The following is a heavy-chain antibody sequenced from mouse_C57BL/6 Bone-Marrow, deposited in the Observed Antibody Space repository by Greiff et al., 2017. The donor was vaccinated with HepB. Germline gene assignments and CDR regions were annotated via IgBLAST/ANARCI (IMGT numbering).Heavy chain of an antibody. J-gene: IGHJ1*03. Sequence: EVQLQESGAELVRPGASVKLSCTASGFNIKDDYMHWVKQRPEQGLEWIGWIDPENGDTEYASKFQGKATITADTSSNTAYLQLSSLTSADTAVYYCTTEGYYYGGYFDVWGTGTTVTVSS. CDR1: GFNIKDDY. CDR2: IDPENGDT. CDR3: TTEGYYYGGYFDV. V-gene: IGHV14-4*01. D-gene: IGHD1-1*01.